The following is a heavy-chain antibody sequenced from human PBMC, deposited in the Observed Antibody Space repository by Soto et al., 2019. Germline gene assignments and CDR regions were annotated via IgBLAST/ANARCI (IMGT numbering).Heavy chain of an antibody. CDR1: GGTFSSYA. J-gene: IGHJ4*02. CDR3: ARVGYYYDSSGYHFDY. V-gene: IGHV1-69*01. Sequence: QVQLVQSGAEVKKPGSSVKVSCKASGGTFSSYAISWVRQAPGQGLEWMGGIIPIFGTANYAQKFQGRVTMTADESTSTAYMELSSLRSEDTAVYYCARVGYYYDSSGYHFDYWGQGTLVTVSS. D-gene: IGHD3-22*01. CDR2: IIPIFGTA.